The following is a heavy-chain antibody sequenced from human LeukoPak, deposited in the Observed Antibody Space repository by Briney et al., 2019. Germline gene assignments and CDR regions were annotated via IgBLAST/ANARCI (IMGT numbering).Heavy chain of an antibody. CDR1: GYTFTSYY. D-gene: IGHD3-22*01. Sequence: VKVSFKASGYTFTSYYMHWVRQAPGQGLEWMGIINPSGGSTSYAQKFQGRVTMTRDTSTSTVYMELSSLRSEDTAVYYCAREGAPGYYDSSGYPSIWGQGTMVTVSS. CDR2: INPSGGST. CDR3: AREGAPGYYDSSGYPSI. J-gene: IGHJ3*02. V-gene: IGHV1-46*01.